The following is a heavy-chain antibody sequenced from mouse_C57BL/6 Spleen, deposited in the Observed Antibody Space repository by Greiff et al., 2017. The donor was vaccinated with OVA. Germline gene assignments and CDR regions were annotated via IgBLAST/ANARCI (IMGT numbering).Heavy chain of an antibody. D-gene: IGHD1-2*01. V-gene: IGHV1-61*01. CDR3: AREDGLFAY. CDR1: GYTFTSYW. J-gene: IGHJ3*01. CDR2: IYPSDSET. Sequence: QVQLQQPGAELVRPGSSVKLSCKASGYTFTSYWMDWVKQRPGQGLEWIGNIYPSDSETHYNQKFKVKATLTVDKSSSTAYMQLGSLTYEYAAVYYSAREDGLFAYWGQGTLVTVSA.